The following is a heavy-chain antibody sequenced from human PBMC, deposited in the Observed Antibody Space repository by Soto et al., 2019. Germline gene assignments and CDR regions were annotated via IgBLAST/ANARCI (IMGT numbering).Heavy chain of an antibody. Sequence: SETLSLTWTVSGGSVSSGAYYWTWIRQRPGKGLEWIGYIYYSGSTYYSPSLKSRLSISLDTSKNQFSLRLSSVTAADTAMYYCARARLRAVYAFDIWGQATMVTVSS. J-gene: IGHJ3*02. CDR3: ARARLRAVYAFDI. D-gene: IGHD5-12*01. CDR2: IYYSGST. V-gene: IGHV4-31*02. CDR1: GGSVSSGAYY.